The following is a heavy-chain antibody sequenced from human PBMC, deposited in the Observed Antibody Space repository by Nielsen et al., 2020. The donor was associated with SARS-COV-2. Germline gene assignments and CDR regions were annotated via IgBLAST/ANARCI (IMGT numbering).Heavy chain of an antibody. D-gene: IGHD3-22*01. J-gene: IGHJ4*02. CDR2: ISWNSGSI. Sequence: SLKISCAASGFTFDDYAMHWVRQAPGKGLEWVSGISWNSGSIGYADSVKGRFTISRDNAKNSLYLQMNSLRAEDTALYYCAKEGYDSSGGPSYYFDYWGQGTLVTVSS. V-gene: IGHV3-9*01. CDR3: AKEGYDSSGGPSYYFDY. CDR1: GFTFDDYA.